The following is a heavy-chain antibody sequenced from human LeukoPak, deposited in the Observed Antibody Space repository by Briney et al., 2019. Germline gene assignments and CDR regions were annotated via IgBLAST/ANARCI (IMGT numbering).Heavy chain of an antibody. D-gene: IGHD3-16*01. CDR2: TYYRSKWYN. Sequence: SQTLSLTCAISGDSVSSNSAAWNWIRQSPSRGLEWLGRTYYRSKWYNDYAVSVKSRITINPDTSKNQFSLKLSSVTAADTAVYYCARERLGYSLKGAFDIWGQGTMVTVSS. V-gene: IGHV6-1*01. CDR3: ARERLGYSLKGAFDI. CDR1: GDSVSSNSAA. J-gene: IGHJ3*02.